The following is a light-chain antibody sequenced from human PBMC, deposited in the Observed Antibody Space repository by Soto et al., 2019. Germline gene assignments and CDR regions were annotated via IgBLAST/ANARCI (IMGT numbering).Light chain of an antibody. J-gene: IGLJ2*01. CDR3: QTWGTGIVV. V-gene: IGLV4-69*01. CDR2: LNSDGSH. Sequence: QSVLTQSPSASASLGASVKLTCTLSSGHSSYAIAWHQQQPEKGPRYLMKLNSDGSHNKGDGIPDRFSGSSSGAERSLTISSLQSEDEADYYCQTWGTGIVVFGGGTKLPVL. CDR1: SGHSSYA.